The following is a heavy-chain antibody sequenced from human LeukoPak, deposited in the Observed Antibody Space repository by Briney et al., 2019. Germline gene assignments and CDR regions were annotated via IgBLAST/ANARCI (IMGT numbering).Heavy chain of an antibody. CDR3: RRPYYFYGIDSDSYMDV. D-gene: IGHD3-22*01. Sequence: PGGSLRLACAASGLTFSSDWTHCVSQAPGKWLVWISAIYSGGTAIYAGSVEGRFIISPNDTNNTLFLQMNSLRAEDAAVYYCRRPYYFYGIDSDSYMDVWGKGTTVIVSS. V-gene: IGHV3-53*01. J-gene: IGHJ6*03. CDR2: IYSGGTA. CDR1: GLTFSSDW.